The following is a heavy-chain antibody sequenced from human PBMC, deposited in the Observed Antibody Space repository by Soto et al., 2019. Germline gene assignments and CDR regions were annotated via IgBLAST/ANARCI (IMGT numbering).Heavy chain of an antibody. CDR1: GGTFSSYA. Sequence: QVQLVQSGAEVKKPGSSVKVSCKASGGTFSSYAISWVRQAPGQGLEWMGGIIPIFGTANYAQKFQGRVTITADKSTITAYMELSSLRSDDTAVYYCARGPYLYYYASSGSTAPARFDYWGQGTLVTVSS. CDR2: IIPIFGTA. V-gene: IGHV1-69*06. D-gene: IGHD3-22*01. CDR3: ARGPYLYYYASSGSTAPARFDY. J-gene: IGHJ4*02.